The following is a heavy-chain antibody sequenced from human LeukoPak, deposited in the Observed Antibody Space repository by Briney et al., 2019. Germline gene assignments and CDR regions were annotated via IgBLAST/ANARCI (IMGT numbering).Heavy chain of an antibody. D-gene: IGHD3-3*01. CDR1: GYTFTSYG. Sequence: GASVKVSCKASGYTFTSYGISWVRQAPGQGLEWMGWISAYNGNTNYAQKLQGRVTMTTDTSTSTAYMELRSLRSDDTAVYYCARDLGGDFWSGYLHYYYYYYMDVWGKGTTVTVSS. CDR2: ISAYNGNT. V-gene: IGHV1-18*01. J-gene: IGHJ6*03. CDR3: ARDLGGDFWSGYLHYYYYYYMDV.